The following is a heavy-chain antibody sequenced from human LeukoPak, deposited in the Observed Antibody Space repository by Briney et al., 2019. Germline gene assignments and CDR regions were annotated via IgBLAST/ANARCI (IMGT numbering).Heavy chain of an antibody. J-gene: IGHJ4*02. CDR1: GYTFTSYG. D-gene: IGHD3-22*01. CDR2: ISAYNGNT. CDR3: ARDLGEGYYYDSSALDY. Sequence: ASVKVSCKASGYTFTSYGISWVRQAPGQGLEWMGWISAYNGNTNYAQKLHGRVTMTTDTSTSTAYMELSSLRSEDTAVYYCARDLGEGYYYDSSALDYWGQGTLVTVSS. V-gene: IGHV1-18*01.